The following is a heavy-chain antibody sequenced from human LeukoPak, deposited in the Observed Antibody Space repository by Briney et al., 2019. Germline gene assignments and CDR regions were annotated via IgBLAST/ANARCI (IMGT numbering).Heavy chain of an antibody. CDR3: ARSSGFDWLLYRVGGPFDY. CDR1: GFTFSSYS. CDR2: ISSSSSYI. V-gene: IGHV3-21*01. D-gene: IGHD3-9*01. Sequence: PGGSLRLSCAASGFTFSSYSMNWVRQAPGKGLEWVSSISSSSSYIYYADSVKGRFTISRDNAKNSLYLQMNSLRAEDTAVYYCARSSGFDWLLYRVGGPFDYWGQGTLVTVSS. J-gene: IGHJ4*02.